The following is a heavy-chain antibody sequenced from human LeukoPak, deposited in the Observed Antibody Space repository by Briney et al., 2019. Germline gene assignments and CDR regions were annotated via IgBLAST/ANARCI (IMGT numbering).Heavy chain of an antibody. CDR3: AAGITPNDAFDI. V-gene: IGHV1-58*01. Sequence: AASVKVSCTASGFTFTSSAVQWVRQARGQRLEWIGWIVVGSGNTNYAQKFQERVTITRDMSTSTAYMELSSLRSEDTAVYYCAAGITPNDAFDIWGHGTMVTVSS. J-gene: IGHJ3*02. CDR2: IVVGSGNT. CDR1: GFTFTSSA. D-gene: IGHD3-10*01.